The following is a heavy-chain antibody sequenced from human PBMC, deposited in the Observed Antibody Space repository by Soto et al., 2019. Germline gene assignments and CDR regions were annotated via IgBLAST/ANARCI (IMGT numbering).Heavy chain of an antibody. CDR3: ARRVSNDFWSGYPDYYYYGMDV. Sequence: GASVKVSCKASGYTFSGYYIHWVRQAPGQGLEWMGWINPNSGDTNYAQKFQGRVTMTRDTSISTAYMELSRLRSDDTAVYYCARRVSNDFWSGYPDYYYYGMDVWGQGTTVTVSS. CDR1: GYTFSGYY. CDR2: INPNSGDT. V-gene: IGHV1-2*02. D-gene: IGHD3-3*01. J-gene: IGHJ6*02.